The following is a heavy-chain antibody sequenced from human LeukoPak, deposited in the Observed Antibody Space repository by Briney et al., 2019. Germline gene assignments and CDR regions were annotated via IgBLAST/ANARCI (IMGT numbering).Heavy chain of an antibody. D-gene: IGHD3-16*02. V-gene: IGHV4-31*03. CDR1: GGSISSGGYY. CDR2: IYYSGST. J-gene: IGHJ3*02. CDR3: ARVRSTPLYDAFDI. Sequence: SETLSFTGTVSGGSISSGGYYWSWIRQHPEKGLEWIGYIYYSGSTYYNPSLKSRVTISVDTSKNQFSLKLSSVTAADTAVYYCARVRSTPLYDAFDIRGQGTMVTVSS.